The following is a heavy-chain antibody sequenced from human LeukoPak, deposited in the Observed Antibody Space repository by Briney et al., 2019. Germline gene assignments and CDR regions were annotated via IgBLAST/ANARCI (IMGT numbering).Heavy chain of an antibody. D-gene: IGHD2/OR15-2a*01. J-gene: IGHJ4*02. CDR1: GYKFDNHW. CDR3: GSRILEADSPPDF. V-gene: IGHV5-51*01. Sequence: GESLKISCKGYGYKFDNHWIDWVRQLPGKGLEFMGIIYGGDSDSRYSPSFQGQVTISVNKSISTAYLQWRSLKVSDTAIYYCGSRILEADSPPDFWGQGTQVTVSS. CDR2: IYGGDSDS.